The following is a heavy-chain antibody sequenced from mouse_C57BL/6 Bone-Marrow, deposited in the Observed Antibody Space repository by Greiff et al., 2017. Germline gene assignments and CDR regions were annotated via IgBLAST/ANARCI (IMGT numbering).Heavy chain of an antibody. J-gene: IGHJ1*03. V-gene: IGHV14-3*01. Sequence: VQLQQSVAELVRPGASVKLSCTASGFNIKNTYMHWVKQRPEQGLEWIGRIDPAHGNTKYAPKFQGKATITADTSSNTAYLQLSSLTSEDTAIYYCAYYYYGSSFYWYCDVWGTGTTVTVAS. CDR2: IDPAHGNT. D-gene: IGHD1-1*01. CDR3: AYYYYGSSFYWYCDV. CDR1: GFNIKNTY.